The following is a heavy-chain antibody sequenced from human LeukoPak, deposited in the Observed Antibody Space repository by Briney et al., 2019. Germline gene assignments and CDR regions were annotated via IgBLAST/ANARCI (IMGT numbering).Heavy chain of an antibody. CDR2: IYPDDSKI. CDR1: GYIFTIYW. Sequence: GESLKISCQGSGYIFTIYWIAWVRQMPGKGLEWMGIIYPDDSKIRYSPSFQGQVTISVDKSIRTAYLQWNSLKASDTAMYFCARLSGGSSLRNDAFDVWGQGTVVTVSS. CDR3: ARLSGGSSLRNDAFDV. J-gene: IGHJ3*01. D-gene: IGHD1-26*01. V-gene: IGHV5-51*01.